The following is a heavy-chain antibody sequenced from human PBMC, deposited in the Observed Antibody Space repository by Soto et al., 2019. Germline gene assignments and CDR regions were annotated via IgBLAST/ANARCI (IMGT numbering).Heavy chain of an antibody. CDR3: ARVAIFGVVPRFDY. V-gene: IGHV3-11*01. CDR1: GFTFSDYY. J-gene: IGHJ4*02. D-gene: IGHD3-3*01. CDR2: ISSSGSTI. Sequence: GGSLRLSCAASGFTFSDYYMSWIRQAPGKGLEWVSYISSSGSTIYYADSVKGRFTISRDNTKNSLYLQMNSLRAEDTAVYYCARVAIFGVVPRFDYWGQGTLVTVSS.